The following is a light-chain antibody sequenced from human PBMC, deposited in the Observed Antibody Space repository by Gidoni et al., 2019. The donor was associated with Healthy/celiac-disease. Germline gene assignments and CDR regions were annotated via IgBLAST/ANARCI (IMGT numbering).Light chain of an antibody. V-gene: IGKV1-5*03. J-gene: IGKJ4*01. Sequence: IQMTQSPSTLSASVGDSVTIPCRASQSISIWLAWYQQKPGKAPKLLISKASTLESGVPSRFSGSGSGTEFTLTISSLQPDDFATYYCQQFSNYPLTFGGGTHLEIK. CDR1: QSISIW. CDR3: QQFSNYPLT. CDR2: KAS.